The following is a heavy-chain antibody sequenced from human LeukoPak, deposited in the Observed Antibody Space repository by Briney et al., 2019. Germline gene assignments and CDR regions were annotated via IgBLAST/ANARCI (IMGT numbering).Heavy chain of an antibody. V-gene: IGHV3-7*01. CDR3: AREPGIGYAFDI. Sequence: PGRSLRLSCVVSGFTFTSSWMTWVRQAPGKGLEWVANIKQDGSEKHYVDSVKGRFTISRDNAKNSVYLQMNSLRVEDTAVYYCAREPGIGYAFDIWGPGTMLTVSS. CDR1: GFTFTSSW. J-gene: IGHJ3*02. CDR2: IKQDGSEK. D-gene: IGHD3-10*01.